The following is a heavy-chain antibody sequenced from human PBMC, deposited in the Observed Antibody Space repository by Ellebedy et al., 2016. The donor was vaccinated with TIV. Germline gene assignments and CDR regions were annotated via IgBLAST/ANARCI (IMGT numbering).Heavy chain of an antibody. D-gene: IGHD5-24*01. V-gene: IGHV4-39*07. CDR1: GGSISSSSYY. CDR2: INHSGST. CDR3: ARGLGDGYNSFDY. Sequence: SETLSLXXTVSGGSISSSSYYWGWIRQPPGKGLEWIGEINHSGSTNYNPSLKSRVTISVDTSKNQFSLKLSSVTAADTAVYYCARGLGDGYNSFDYWGQGTLVTVSS. J-gene: IGHJ4*02.